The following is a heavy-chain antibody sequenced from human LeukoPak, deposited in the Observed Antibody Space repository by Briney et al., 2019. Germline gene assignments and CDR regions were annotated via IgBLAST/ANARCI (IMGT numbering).Heavy chain of an antibody. CDR1: GYSFTSYW. CDR3: ARQFGGHSEFDY. V-gene: IGHV5-51*01. D-gene: IGHD4-23*01. J-gene: IGHJ4*02. Sequence: GESLKISCKGSGYSFTSYWIGWVRQLPGKGREWMGIIYPGDSDIRYSPSFQGQVTISVDTSISTSYLQRSSLTASGTAMYYCARQFGGHSEFDYWGQGTLVTVSS. CDR2: IYPGDSDI.